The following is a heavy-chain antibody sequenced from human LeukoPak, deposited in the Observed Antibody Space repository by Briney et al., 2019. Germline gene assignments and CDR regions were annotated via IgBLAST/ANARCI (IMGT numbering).Heavy chain of an antibody. Sequence: PGGSLRLSCAASGFTFSSYSMNWVRQAPGKGLEWVSSISSSSSYIYYADSVKGRFTISRDNAKNSLYLQMNSLRAEDTAVYYCARGISSGWGFDYWGQGTLVTVSS. V-gene: IGHV3-21*01. J-gene: IGHJ4*02. D-gene: IGHD6-19*01. CDR1: GFTFSSYS. CDR2: ISSSSSYI. CDR3: ARGISSGWGFDY.